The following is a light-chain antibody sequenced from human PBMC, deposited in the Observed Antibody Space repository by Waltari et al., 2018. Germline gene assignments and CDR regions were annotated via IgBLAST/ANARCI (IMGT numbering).Light chain of an antibody. CDR1: QGISSY. CDR2: AAS. CDR3: QQYYSYPQVT. Sequence: AIRITPSPSSLSASTGDRVTITCRASQGISSYLAWYQQKPGKAPKLLIYAASTLQSGVPSRFSGSGSGTDFTLTISCLQSEDFATYYCQQYYSYPQVTFGPGTKVDIK. J-gene: IGKJ3*01. V-gene: IGKV1-8*01.